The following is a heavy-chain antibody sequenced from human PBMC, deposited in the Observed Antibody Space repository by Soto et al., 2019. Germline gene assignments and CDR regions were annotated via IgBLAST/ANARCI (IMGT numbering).Heavy chain of an antibody. CDR1: GGSISSSSYC. J-gene: IGHJ6*02. CDR2: IYYSGST. Sequence: SETLSLTCTVSGGSISSSSYCWGWIRQPPGKGLEWIGSIYYSGSTYYNPSLKSRVTISVDTSKNQFSLKLSSVTAADTAVYICGSVTPLCVWWGCYIYYYGFAGGGRGPPLTLS. D-gene: IGHD3-16*01. V-gene: IGHV4-39*01. CDR3: GSVTPLCVWWGCYIYYYGFAG.